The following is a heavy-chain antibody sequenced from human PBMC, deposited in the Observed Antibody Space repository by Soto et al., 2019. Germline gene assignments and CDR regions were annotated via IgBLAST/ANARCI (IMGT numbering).Heavy chain of an antibody. J-gene: IGHJ5*02. D-gene: IGHD3-9*01. CDR3: ARHSVYYVILTGYSNCFEP. Sequence: SETLSLTCTVSGGSISSSSYYWGWIRQPPGKGLEWIGSIYYSGSTYYNPSLKSRVTISVDTSKNQFSLKLSSVTAADTAVYYCARHSVYYVILTGYSNCFEPWGQGIQVTVSS. CDR2: IYYSGST. CDR1: GGSISSSSYY. V-gene: IGHV4-39*01.